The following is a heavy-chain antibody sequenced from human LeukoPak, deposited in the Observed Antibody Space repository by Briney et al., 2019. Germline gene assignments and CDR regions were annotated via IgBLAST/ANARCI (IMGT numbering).Heavy chain of an antibody. CDR1: GFTISSNY. Sequence: GGSLRLSCAASGFTISSNYLSWVRQAPGKGLVWVSALHSGGHTFYADSVRGRFTISRDNSNNMIYLQMSSLRPDDTARYFCMRDSSYKLWSIFDPWGQGTVVTVSS. V-gene: IGHV3-53*01. J-gene: IGHJ5*02. CDR3: MRDSSYKLWSIFDP. D-gene: IGHD3-10*01. CDR2: LHSGGHT.